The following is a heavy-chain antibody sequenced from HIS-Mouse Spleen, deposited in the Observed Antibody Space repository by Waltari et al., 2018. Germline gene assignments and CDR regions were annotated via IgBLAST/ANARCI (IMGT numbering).Heavy chain of an antibody. CDR2: IYYSGGT. J-gene: IGHJ2*01. Sequence: QLQLQESGPGLVKPSETLSLTCTVPGGHISSSSYYWGRIRRPPGKGLEWIGSIYYSGGTYYTPSLKSRVTISVDTSKNQFSLKLSSVTAADTAVYYCAREIPYSSSWYDWYFDLWGRGTLVTVSS. V-gene: IGHV4-39*07. CDR3: AREIPYSSSWYDWYFDL. D-gene: IGHD6-13*01. CDR1: GGHISSSSYY.